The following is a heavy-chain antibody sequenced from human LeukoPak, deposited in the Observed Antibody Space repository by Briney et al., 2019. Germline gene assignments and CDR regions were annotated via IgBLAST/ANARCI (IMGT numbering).Heavy chain of an antibody. D-gene: IGHD2-15*01. CDR2: IIPIPGIA. Sequence: SVKVSCKVSGYTLTELSVHWVRQAPGQGLEWMGRIIPIPGIANYAQKFQGRVTITADKSTSTAYMELSSLRSEDTAVYYCARDPPSLGEYCSGGSCYRRGYYYYGMDVWGQGTTVTVSS. J-gene: IGHJ6*02. CDR3: ARDPPSLGEYCSGGSCYRRGYYYYGMDV. CDR1: GYTLTELS. V-gene: IGHV1-69*04.